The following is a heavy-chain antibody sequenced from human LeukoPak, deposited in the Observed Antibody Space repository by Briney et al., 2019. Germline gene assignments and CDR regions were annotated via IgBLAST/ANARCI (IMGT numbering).Heavy chain of an antibody. CDR2: MYHSWST. CDR1: GCSISTQNW. Sequence: SETLSLTCAVSGCSISTQNWMRLGRQPPGKGLERIGEMYHSWSTNFNLSLKSRVTISVDKSKNQFSLNLSSVTAADTAVYYCARANKWAHVGAFQIWGQGTMVTVSS. J-gene: IGHJ3*02. CDR3: ARANKWAHVGAFQI. V-gene: IGHV4-4*02. D-gene: IGHD3-16*01.